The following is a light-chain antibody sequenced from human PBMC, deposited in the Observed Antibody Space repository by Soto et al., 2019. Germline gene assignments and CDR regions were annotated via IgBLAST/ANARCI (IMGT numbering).Light chain of an antibody. J-gene: IGLJ2*01. CDR3: SSDTSSRTLV. CDR1: SSDLGPYNY. CDR2: EVS. Sequence: QSALTQPASVSGSPGQSITISCTGASSDLGPYNYVSWYQHHPGRAPKLLIYEVSNRPSGVSNRFSGSKSGNTASLTISGLQAEDEADYYCSSDTSSRTLVFGGGTKLTVL. V-gene: IGLV2-14*01.